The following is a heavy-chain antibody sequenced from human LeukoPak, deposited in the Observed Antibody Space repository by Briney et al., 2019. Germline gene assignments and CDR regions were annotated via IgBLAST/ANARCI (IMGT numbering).Heavy chain of an antibody. CDR3: AKPSESSGPTPDAFDI. D-gene: IGHD3-22*01. J-gene: IGHJ3*02. Sequence: ARSLRLSCAASGFTFSSYGMHWVRQAPGKGLEWVAVISYDGSNKYYADSVKGRFTISRDNSKNTLYLQMNSLRAEDTAVYYCAKPSESSGPTPDAFDIWGQGTMVTVSS. CDR2: ISYDGSNK. CDR1: GFTFSSYG. V-gene: IGHV3-30*18.